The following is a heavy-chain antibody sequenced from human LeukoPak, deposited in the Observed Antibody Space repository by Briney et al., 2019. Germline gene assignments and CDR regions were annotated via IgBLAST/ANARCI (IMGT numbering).Heavy chain of an antibody. Sequence: GGSLRLSWAASGXTFRDSAMSWVRQAPGKGLEWVSLISFSGDNTYYTDSVKGRFTISRDNSKDTLYLQMNSLRAEDTAIYYCARDIELSTWGLGTMVTVSS. V-gene: IGHV3-23*01. J-gene: IGHJ3*01. D-gene: IGHD3-16*02. CDR2: ISFSGDNT. CDR1: GXTFRDSA. CDR3: ARDIELST.